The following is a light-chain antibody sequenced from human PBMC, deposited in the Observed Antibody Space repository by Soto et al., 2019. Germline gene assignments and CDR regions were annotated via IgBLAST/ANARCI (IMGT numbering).Light chain of an antibody. Sequence: EIVMTQSPATWSVSPGERATLSCRASQSVSNSLAWYQQKPGQAPRLLIYDASTRPTGIPARFSGSGSGTECTLTITSLQSEDSAIYSCQQYKNWPPLYTFGQGTKLEIK. CDR2: DAS. V-gene: IGKV3D-15*01. J-gene: IGKJ2*01. CDR3: QQYKNWPPLYT. CDR1: QSVSNS.